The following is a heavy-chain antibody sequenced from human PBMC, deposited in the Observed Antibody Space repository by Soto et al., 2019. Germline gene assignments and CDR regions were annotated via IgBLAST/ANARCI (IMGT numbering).Heavy chain of an antibody. J-gene: IGHJ4*02. D-gene: IGHD6-19*01. CDR1: GFTFSSYA. CDR3: ARDPSGWYGGFDY. Sequence: GGSLRLSCAASGFTFSSYAMHWVRQAPGKGLEWVAVISYDGSNKYYADYVKGRFTISRDNSKNTLYLQMKSLRAEDSAVYYCARDPSGWYGGFDYWGQGTLVTVSS. CDR2: ISYDGSNK. V-gene: IGHV3-30-3*01.